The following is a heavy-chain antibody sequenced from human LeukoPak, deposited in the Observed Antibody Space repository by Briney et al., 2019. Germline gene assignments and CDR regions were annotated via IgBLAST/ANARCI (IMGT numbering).Heavy chain of an antibody. V-gene: IGHV1-3*01. CDR1: GYTFTSYA. CDR2: INAGNGNT. J-gene: IGHJ4*02. CDR3: ARHSSREAYFDY. Sequence: ASVKVSCKASGYTFTSYAMHWVRQAPGQRLEWMGWINAGNGNTKYSQKFQGRVTITRDTSASTAYMELSSLRSEDTAVYYCARHSSREAYFDYWGQGTLVTVSS. D-gene: IGHD1-26*01.